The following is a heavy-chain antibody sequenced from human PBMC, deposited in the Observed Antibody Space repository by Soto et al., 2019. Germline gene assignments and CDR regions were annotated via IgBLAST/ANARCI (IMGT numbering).Heavy chain of an antibody. Sequence: SGKVSCKASGGTFSSYAISWVRQAPGQGLKWMGGIIPIFGTANYAQKFQGRVTITADESTSTAYMELSSLRSEDTAVYYCARDSRWADYDILLSSYYYYGMDVWGQGTTVTVSS. CDR1: GGTFSSYA. CDR2: IIPIFGTA. D-gene: IGHD3-9*01. V-gene: IGHV1-69*13. CDR3: ARDSRWADYDILLSSYYYYGMDV. J-gene: IGHJ6*02.